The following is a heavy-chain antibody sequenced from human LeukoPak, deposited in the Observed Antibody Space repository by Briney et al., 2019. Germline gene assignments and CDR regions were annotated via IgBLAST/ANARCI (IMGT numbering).Heavy chain of an antibody. Sequence: GGSLRLSCAASGFTFSNYWMHWVRQAPGKGLVWVSRINNDGSIINYADSVKGRFTISRDNAKNTLYLQMNSLRAEDTAVYYCAKESGYSSGCPDYWGQGTLVTVSS. J-gene: IGHJ4*02. CDR3: AKESGYSSGCPDY. V-gene: IGHV3-74*01. D-gene: IGHD6-19*01. CDR1: GFTFSNYW. CDR2: INNDGSII.